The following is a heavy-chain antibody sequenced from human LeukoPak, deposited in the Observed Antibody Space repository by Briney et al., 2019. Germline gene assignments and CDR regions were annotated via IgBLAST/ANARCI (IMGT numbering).Heavy chain of an antibody. Sequence: GASVKVSCKASGYTFTGYYMHWVRQAPGQGLEWMGWINPNSGGTNYAQKFQGRVTMTRDTSISTAYMELSRLRSDDTAVYYCAGDIAAAGYNWFDPWGQGTLVTVSS. D-gene: IGHD6-13*01. J-gene: IGHJ5*02. CDR3: AGDIAAAGYNWFDP. V-gene: IGHV1-2*02. CDR2: INPNSGGT. CDR1: GYTFTGYY.